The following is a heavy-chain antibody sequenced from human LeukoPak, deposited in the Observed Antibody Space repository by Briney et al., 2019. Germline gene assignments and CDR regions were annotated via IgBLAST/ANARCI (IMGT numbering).Heavy chain of an antibody. Sequence: PSETLSLTCSASGDSINTGGYYSGWVRPSPGKGLEWIVSIRFSGTTFYNPSSRGRVAISIYTSTTEFSLWVTSVTATDTAIYYCARQDDQDHGDPNWFDPWGQGILVTVSS. CDR1: GDSINTGGYY. J-gene: IGHJ5*02. CDR2: IRFSGTT. V-gene: IGHV4-39*01. D-gene: IGHD4-17*01. CDR3: ARQDDQDHGDPNWFDP.